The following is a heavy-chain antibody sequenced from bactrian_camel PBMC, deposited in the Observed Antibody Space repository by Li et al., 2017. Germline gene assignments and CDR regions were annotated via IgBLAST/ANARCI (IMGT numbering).Heavy chain of an antibody. J-gene: IGHJ4*01. CDR2: IYTGGGST. CDR1: NSLPNNYC. Sequence: VQLVESGGGSVQTGGSLRLSCLASNSLPNNYCMGWFRQAPERKREGVAAIYTGGGSTYYADSVKGRFSISHDNAKNTLYLQMNSLKPEDTAMYYCAVEWRCTAPLAARAYNYWGQGTQVTVS. V-gene: IGHV3S1*01. CDR3: AVEWRCTAPLAARAYNY. D-gene: IGHD3*01.